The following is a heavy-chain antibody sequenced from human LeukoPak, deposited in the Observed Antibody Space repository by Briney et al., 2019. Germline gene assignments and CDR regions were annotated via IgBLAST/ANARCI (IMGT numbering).Heavy chain of an antibody. Sequence: PGGSLRLSCAVSGFTISNTEMSWVRQVPGKGPEWVLDSYSGGTTYYADSVKGRFTISRDISKNTVDLQMNSLRVEDTAVYHCRGWLGSFDVWGQGTMVTVSS. CDR3: RGWLGSFDV. CDR2: SYSGGTT. V-gene: IGHV3-53*01. CDR1: GFTISNTE. J-gene: IGHJ3*01. D-gene: IGHD6-19*01.